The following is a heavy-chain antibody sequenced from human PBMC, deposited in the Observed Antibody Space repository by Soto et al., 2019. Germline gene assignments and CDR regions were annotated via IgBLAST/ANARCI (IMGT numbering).Heavy chain of an antibody. CDR3: ARDWFGIDY. CDR1: GYTFTSYG. D-gene: IGHD3-16*01. Sequence: QVQLVQSGAEVKKPGASVKVSCKASGYTFTSYGISWVRQAPGQGLEWMGWINPYNGNTNYAQKLQGRVTMTTDTSTNPAYMVLRSLRSDDTAVYYCARDWFGIDYWGQGTLVTVSS. V-gene: IGHV1-18*01. J-gene: IGHJ4*02. CDR2: INPYNGNT.